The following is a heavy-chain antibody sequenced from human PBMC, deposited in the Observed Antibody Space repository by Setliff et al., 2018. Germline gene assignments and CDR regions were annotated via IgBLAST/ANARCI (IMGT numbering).Heavy chain of an antibody. J-gene: IGHJ4*02. CDR1: GFTFKTYS. CDR2: ISGYNGNT. V-gene: IGHV1-18*01. D-gene: IGHD5-18*01. CDR3: ATFRGYTYGYDY. Sequence: VASVKVSCKASGFTFKTYSFSWIRQAPGQGLEWVGWISGYNGNTTYAQNFQGRVTMTTDASTNTAYMELRSLGSDDTAVYYCATFRGYTYGYDYWGQGTLVTVSS.